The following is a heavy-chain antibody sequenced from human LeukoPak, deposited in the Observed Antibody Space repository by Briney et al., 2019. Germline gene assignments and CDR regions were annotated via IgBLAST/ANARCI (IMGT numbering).Heavy chain of an antibody. V-gene: IGHV4-59*01. CDR1: GGSISSYY. D-gene: IGHD3-10*01. CDR3: ARVGITMVRGVMGIFDY. CDR2: IYYSGST. J-gene: IGHJ4*02. Sequence: PSETLSLTCTVSGGSISSYYWSWIRQPPGKGLEWIGYIYYSGSTNYNPPLKSRVTISVDTSKNQFSLKLSSVTAADTAVYYCARVGITMVRGVMGIFDYWGQGTLVTVSS.